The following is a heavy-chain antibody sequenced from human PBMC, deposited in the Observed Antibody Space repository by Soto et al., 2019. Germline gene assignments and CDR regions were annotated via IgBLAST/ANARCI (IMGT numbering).Heavy chain of an antibody. CDR3: ARDRSYNWNYYGMDV. V-gene: IGHV3-30-3*01. CDR2: ISYDGSNK. D-gene: IGHD1-20*01. Sequence: GGSLRLSCAASGFTFSSYAMHWVRQAPGKGLEWVAVISYDGSNKYYADSVKGRFTISRDNSKNTLYLQMNSLRAEDTAVYYCARDRSYNWNYYGMDVWGQGTTVTVSS. J-gene: IGHJ6*02. CDR1: GFTFSSYA.